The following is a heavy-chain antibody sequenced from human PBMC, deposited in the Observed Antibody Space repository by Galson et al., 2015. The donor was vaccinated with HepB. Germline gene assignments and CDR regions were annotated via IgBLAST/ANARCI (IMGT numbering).Heavy chain of an antibody. CDR3: AAGRYCSSTSCYTNWYFDL. D-gene: IGHD2-2*02. V-gene: IGHV1-69*13. Sequence: SVKVSCKASGGTFNSYAISWVRQAPGQGLEWMGGIIPIFGTANYAQKLQGRVTITADESTSTAYMELSSLRSEDTAVYYCAAGRYCSSTSCYTNWYFDLWGRGTLVTVSS. CDR1: GGTFNSYA. J-gene: IGHJ2*01. CDR2: IIPIFGTA.